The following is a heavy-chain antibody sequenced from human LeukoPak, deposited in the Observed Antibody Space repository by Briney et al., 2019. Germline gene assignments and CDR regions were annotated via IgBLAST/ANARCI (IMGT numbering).Heavy chain of an antibody. V-gene: IGHV3-23*01. J-gene: IGHJ4*02. CDR2: ISDTGGST. CDR3: AKDVSEGYSYGRFDY. D-gene: IGHD5-18*01. Sequence: GGSLRLSCVTSGFTFSNYWMSWVRQAPGKGLEWVSTISDTGGSTYYADSVKGRFTISRDNSKNTLYLRMNSLRAEDTAVYYCAKDVSEGYSYGRFDYWGQGTLVTVSS. CDR1: GFTFSNYW.